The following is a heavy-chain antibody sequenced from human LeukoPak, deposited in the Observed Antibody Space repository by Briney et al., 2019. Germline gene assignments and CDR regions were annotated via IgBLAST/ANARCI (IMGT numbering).Heavy chain of an antibody. V-gene: IGHV1-69*05. Sequence: SVKVSCKASGYTFTSYDINWVRQAPGQGLEWMGRIIPIFGTANYAQKFQGRVTITTDESTSTAYMELSSLRSEDTAVYYCARDYKGRIAAADSVWGQGTLVTVSS. CDR2: IIPIFGTA. J-gene: IGHJ4*02. D-gene: IGHD6-13*01. CDR3: ARDYKGRIAAADSV. CDR1: GYTFTSYD.